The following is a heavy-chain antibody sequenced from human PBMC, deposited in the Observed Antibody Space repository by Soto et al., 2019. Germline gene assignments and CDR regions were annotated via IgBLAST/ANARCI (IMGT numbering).Heavy chain of an antibody. J-gene: IGHJ4*02. Sequence: SVKVSCKASGGTFSSYAISWVRQAPGQGLEWMGGIIPIFGTANYAQKFQGRVTITADESTSTAYMELSSLRSEDTAVYYCARSSQKHITMIVVVDPFDYWGQGTLVTV. CDR2: IIPIFGTA. CDR1: GGTFSSYA. V-gene: IGHV1-69*13. CDR3: ARSSQKHITMIVVVDPFDY. D-gene: IGHD3-22*01.